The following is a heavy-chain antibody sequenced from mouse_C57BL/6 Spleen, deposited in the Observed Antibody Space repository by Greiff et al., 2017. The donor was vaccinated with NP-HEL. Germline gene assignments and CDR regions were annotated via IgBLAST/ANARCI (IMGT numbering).Heavy chain of an antibody. CDR3: APDYGSSYHAMDY. D-gene: IGHD1-1*01. J-gene: IGHJ4*01. CDR1: GYTFTSYT. CDR2: INPSSGYT. Sequence: QVQLQQSGAELARPGASVKMSCKASGYTFTSYTMHWVKQRPGQGLEWIGYINPSSGYTKYNQKFKDKATLTADKSSSTAYMQLSSLTSEDSAVYYCAPDYGSSYHAMDYWGQGTSVTVSS. V-gene: IGHV1-4*01.